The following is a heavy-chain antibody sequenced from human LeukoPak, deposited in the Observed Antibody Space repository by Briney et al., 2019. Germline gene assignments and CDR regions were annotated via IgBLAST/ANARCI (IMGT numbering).Heavy chain of an antibody. Sequence: GGSLRLSCAASGFTFSSHAMSWVRQAPGKGLEWVSGISGSGGSTYYADSVKGRFTISRDNSEQTLYLQMNSLRGEDTAIYYCASASGYSSGWPFDYWGQGTLVTVSS. CDR2: ISGSGGST. V-gene: IGHV3-23*01. CDR3: ASASGYSSGWPFDY. J-gene: IGHJ4*02. D-gene: IGHD6-19*01. CDR1: GFTFSSHA.